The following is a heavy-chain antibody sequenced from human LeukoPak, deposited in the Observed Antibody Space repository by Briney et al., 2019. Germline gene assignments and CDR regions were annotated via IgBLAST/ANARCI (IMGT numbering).Heavy chain of an antibody. CDR2: FDPEDGET. CDR3: ALRYYDFWRGYSTHYDY. J-gene: IGHJ4*02. Sequence: ASVKVSCKVSGYTLTELSMHWVRQAPGKGLEWMGGFDPEDGETIYAQKFQGRVTMTEDTSTDTAYMELSSLRSEDTAVYYCALRYYDFWRGYSTHYDYWGQGTLVTVSS. D-gene: IGHD3-3*01. CDR1: GYTLTELS. V-gene: IGHV1-24*01.